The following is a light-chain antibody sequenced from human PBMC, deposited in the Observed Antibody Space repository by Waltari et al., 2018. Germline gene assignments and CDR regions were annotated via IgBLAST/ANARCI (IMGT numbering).Light chain of an antibody. CDR1: QSVGRF. J-gene: IGKJ2*01. V-gene: IGKV1-39*01. CDR3: QQSDGIPFT. CDR2: KTS. Sequence: DIKMTQSPTSLSASVGDTVSITCRASQSVGRFLNWYQQRPGEAPKLLIYKTSNLQGGVPSRFSSSGSGTDFTLTIDSLQPEDFASYYCQQSDGIPFTFGPGT.